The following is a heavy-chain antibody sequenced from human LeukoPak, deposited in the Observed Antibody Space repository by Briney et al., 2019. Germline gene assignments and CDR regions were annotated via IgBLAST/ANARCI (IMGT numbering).Heavy chain of an antibody. J-gene: IGHJ1*01. CDR2: INHSGST. V-gene: IGHV4-34*01. CDR1: GGSFSGYY. D-gene: IGHD3-22*01. CDR3: ARGRRRDSSGYRDFQH. Sequence: SETLSLTCAVYGGSFSGYYWSWIRKPPGKGLEWIGEINHSGSTNYNPSLKSRVTISVDTSKNQFSLKLSSVTAADTAVYYCARGRRRDSSGYRDFQHWGQGTLVTVSS.